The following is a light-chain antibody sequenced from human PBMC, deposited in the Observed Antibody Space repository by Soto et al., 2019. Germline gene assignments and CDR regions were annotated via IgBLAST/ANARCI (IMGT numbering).Light chain of an antibody. CDR3: QQYGSSPWT. V-gene: IGKV3-20*01. Sequence: EIVLTQSPGTLSLSPGERATLSCRASQSVSSNFLAWYQQKPGQAPRLLIYGASSRATGIPDRFSGSGSGTDFTLTISRLQPEDFAVYYCQQYGSSPWTFGRGTKVEI. J-gene: IGKJ1*01. CDR2: GAS. CDR1: QSVSSNF.